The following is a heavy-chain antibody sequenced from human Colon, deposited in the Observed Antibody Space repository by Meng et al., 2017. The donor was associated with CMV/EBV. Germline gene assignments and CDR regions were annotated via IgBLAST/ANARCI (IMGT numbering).Heavy chain of an antibody. Sequence: SETLSLTCTVSGGSISSGSYYWTWIRQFPGRGLGWIGRVSYSGTTSYNPSLESRLTISVNTSNNQFSLKLTSVTAADTAVYFCARAYHGNNPFDYWGQGTLVTVSS. CDR3: ARAYHGNNPFDY. J-gene: IGHJ4*02. D-gene: IGHD4-23*01. CDR1: GGSISSGSYY. CDR2: VSYSGTT. V-gene: IGHV4-31*03.